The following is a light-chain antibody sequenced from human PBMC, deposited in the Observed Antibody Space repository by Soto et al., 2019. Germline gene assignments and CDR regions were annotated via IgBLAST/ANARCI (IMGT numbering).Light chain of an antibody. Sequence: QSALTQPASVSGSPGQSITISCTGTSDDVGGYNYVSWYQHHRGKAPKLMIYEVRNRPSGVSSRFSGSKSGNTASLTISGLQAEDEADYYCTSYTTTSTFVFGTGTKLTVL. CDR1: SDDVGGYNY. V-gene: IGLV2-14*01. CDR3: TSYTTTSTFV. CDR2: EVR. J-gene: IGLJ1*01.